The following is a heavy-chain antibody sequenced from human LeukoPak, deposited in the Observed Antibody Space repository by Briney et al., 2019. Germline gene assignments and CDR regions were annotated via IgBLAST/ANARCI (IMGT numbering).Heavy chain of an antibody. Sequence: PSETLSLTCTVSGGSISSYYWSWLRQPPGKGLEWIGYIYYSGSTNYNPSLKGRVTISVDTSKNQFSLKLSSVTAADTAVYYCARSVPYYDILTGSRVYYYGMDVWGQGTTVTVSS. D-gene: IGHD3-9*01. CDR1: GGSISSYY. V-gene: IGHV4-59*01. CDR3: ARSVPYYDILTGSRVYYYGMDV. J-gene: IGHJ6*02. CDR2: IYYSGST.